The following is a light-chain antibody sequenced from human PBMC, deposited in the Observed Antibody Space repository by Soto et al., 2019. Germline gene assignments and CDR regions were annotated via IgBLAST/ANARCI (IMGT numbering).Light chain of an antibody. J-gene: IGLJ2*01. V-gene: IGLV1-40*01. Sequence: QSVLTQPPSVSGAPGQRVTISCTGSSSNIGAGYDVHWYQQLPGTAPKLLIYGNTNRPSGVPDRFSGFKSGTAASLAIRGLRPEDEGDYYCAAWDDSPTTYVLIGGGTQLTVL. CDR2: GNT. CDR1: SSNIGAGYD. CDR3: AAWDDSPTTYVL.